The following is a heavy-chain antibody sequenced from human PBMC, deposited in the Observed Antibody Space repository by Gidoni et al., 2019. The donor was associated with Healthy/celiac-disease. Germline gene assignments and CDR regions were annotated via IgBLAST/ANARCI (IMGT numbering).Heavy chain of an antibody. D-gene: IGHD4-17*01. CDR2: ISYDGSNK. V-gene: IGHV3-30*18. CDR1: GFTFSSYG. CDR3: AKDYGDYDLFFDY. J-gene: IGHJ4*02. Sequence: VQLVESGGGVVQPGRSLRLSCAASGFTFSSYGMHWVRQAPGKGLEWVAVISYDGSNKYYADSVKGRFTISRDNSKNTLYLQMNSLRAEDTAVYYCAKDYGDYDLFFDYWGQGTLVTVSS.